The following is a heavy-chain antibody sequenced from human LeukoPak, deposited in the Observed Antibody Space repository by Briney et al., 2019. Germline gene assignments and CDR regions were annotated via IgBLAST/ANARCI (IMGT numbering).Heavy chain of an antibody. J-gene: IGHJ6*03. Sequence: SETLSLTCTVSGGSISSYYWSWIRQPPGKGLEWIGYIYYSGNTNYNPSVKSRVTISVDTSKNRFSLRLSSMTAADTAVYYCAKGRGWEASYYYYYMDVWGKGTTVTISS. CDR1: GGSISSYY. CDR2: IYYSGNT. D-gene: IGHD1-26*01. CDR3: AKGRGWEASYYYYYMDV. V-gene: IGHV4-59*01.